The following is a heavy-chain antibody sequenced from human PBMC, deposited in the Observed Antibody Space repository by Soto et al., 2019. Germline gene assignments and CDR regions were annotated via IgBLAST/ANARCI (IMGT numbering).Heavy chain of an antibody. CDR2: IHYSGDS. J-gene: IGHJ4*02. Sequence: TLSLTGTVLVDSCSSNNYYWSWILQRPGKGLEWIGYIHYSGDSYDNPSLTSRITMSMDVSKNQFSLNLRSVTAADTAIYYCARDVNDSSGSQGFDYWGQGTLVTVSS. D-gene: IGHD3-22*01. CDR3: ARDVNDSSGSQGFDY. CDR1: VDSCSSNNYY. V-gene: IGHV4-31*03.